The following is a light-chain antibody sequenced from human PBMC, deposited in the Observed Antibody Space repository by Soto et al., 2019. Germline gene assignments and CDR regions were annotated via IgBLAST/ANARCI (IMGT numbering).Light chain of an antibody. Sequence: QSALTQPPSASGSPGQSVTISCTGTSSDVGGYNYVSWYQQHPGKAPKLMIYEVNKRPSEVPDRFSGSKSGNTASLTVSGLQAEDEADYYCSSYAGSNNFGVFGGGTKVTVL. CDR2: EVN. CDR3: SSYAGSNNFGV. V-gene: IGLV2-8*01. CDR1: SSDVGGYNY. J-gene: IGLJ3*02.